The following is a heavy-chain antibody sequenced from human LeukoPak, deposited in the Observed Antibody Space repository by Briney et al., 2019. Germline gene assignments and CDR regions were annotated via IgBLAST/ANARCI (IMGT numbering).Heavy chain of an antibody. V-gene: IGHV1-8*02. Sequence: ASVKVSCKASGYTFTSNDINWVRQAPGQGLEWMGWMNPNSGNTGYAQKFQGRVTVTRDTSISTAYMDLSRLRSDDTAVYYCARAGVWDYSDSSGYHNAAFDIWGQGTMVTVSS. CDR2: MNPNSGNT. J-gene: IGHJ3*02. CDR3: ARAGVWDYSDSSGYHNAAFDI. D-gene: IGHD3-22*01. CDR1: GYTFTSND.